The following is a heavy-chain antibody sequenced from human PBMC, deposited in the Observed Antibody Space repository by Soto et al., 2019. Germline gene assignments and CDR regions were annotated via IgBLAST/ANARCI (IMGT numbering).Heavy chain of an antibody. J-gene: IGHJ6*02. CDR2: IYYSGTT. Sequence: QVQLEESGPGLVKPSQTLSLTCSVSGGSFSSDSFIWSWVRQFPGKGLEWIGYIYYSGTTYYNPSLRSPVMMSVETSKNQFPLHLSSVTAADTSVYYCARDHKWDGMDVWGQGATVTVSS. CDR3: ARDHKWDGMDV. V-gene: IGHV4-31*01. CDR1: GGSFSSDSFI. D-gene: IGHD1-26*01.